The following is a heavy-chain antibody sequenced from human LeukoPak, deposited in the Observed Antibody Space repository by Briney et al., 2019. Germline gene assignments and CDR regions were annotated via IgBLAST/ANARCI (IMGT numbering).Heavy chain of an antibody. V-gene: IGHV3-21*01. Sequence: GGSLRLSCAASGFTFSSYSMNWVRQAPGKGLEWVSSISSSSSYIYYADSVKGRFTISRDNAKNSLYLQMNSLRAEDTAVYYCAREASGRGAFDIWGQGTMVTASS. CDR1: GFTFSSYS. CDR2: ISSSSSYI. D-gene: IGHD3-3*01. CDR3: AREASGRGAFDI. J-gene: IGHJ3*02.